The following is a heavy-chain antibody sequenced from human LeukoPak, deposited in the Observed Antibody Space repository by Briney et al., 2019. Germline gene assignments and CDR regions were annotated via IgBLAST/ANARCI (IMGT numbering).Heavy chain of an antibody. J-gene: IGHJ4*02. CDR2: ISYDGSNK. V-gene: IGHV3-30*18. CDR3: AKEPIIAVAGLS. D-gene: IGHD6-19*01. CDR1: GYTFSSYG. Sequence: GGSLRLSCAASGYTFSSYGMHWVRQAPGKGLEGVAVISYDGSNKYYADSVKGRFTISTDNSKNTLYLQMNSLRAEDTAVYYCAKEPIIAVAGLSWGQGTLVTVSS.